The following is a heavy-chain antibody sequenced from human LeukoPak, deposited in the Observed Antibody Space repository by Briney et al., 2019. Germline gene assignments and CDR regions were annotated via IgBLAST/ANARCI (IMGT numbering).Heavy chain of an antibody. Sequence: PGGSLRLSCAASGFTFSSYWMHWVRQAPGKGLVWVSRINSDGSSTSYADSVKGRFTISRDNAKNTLYLQMNSLRAEDTAVYYCARDYSGYYDSSGLIDWGQGTLVTVSS. CDR3: ARDYSGYYDSSGLID. J-gene: IGHJ4*02. CDR1: GFTFSSYW. V-gene: IGHV3-74*01. CDR2: INSDGSST. D-gene: IGHD3-22*01.